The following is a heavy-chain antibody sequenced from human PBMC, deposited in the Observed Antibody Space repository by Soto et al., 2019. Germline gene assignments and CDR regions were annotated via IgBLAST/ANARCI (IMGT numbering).Heavy chain of an antibody. V-gene: IGHV4-31*03. Sequence: QVQLQESGPGLVKPSQTLSLTCTVSGGSISSGGYYWSWIRQHPGKGLEWIGYIYYSGSTYYNPSLKSRVTISVDTSKNQFSLKLSSVTAADTAVYYCARVFLGYYYDSSGSLDYWGQGTLVTVSS. J-gene: IGHJ4*02. D-gene: IGHD3-22*01. CDR1: GGSISSGGYY. CDR2: IYYSGST. CDR3: ARVFLGYYYDSSGSLDY.